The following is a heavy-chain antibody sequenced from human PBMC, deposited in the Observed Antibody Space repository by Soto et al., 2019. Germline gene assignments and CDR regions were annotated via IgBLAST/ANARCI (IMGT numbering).Heavy chain of an antibody. J-gene: IGHJ4*01. D-gene: IGHD5-18*01. CDR3: AKGSTYSFYFDH. Sequence: GGCMKIGRVACRLSLSSYDMSWVRQAPGKGLEWVSFIIGNSGTTYYADSVKGRFTISRDNSKNTLYLQMSRLGAEDTAAYYCAKGSTYSFYFDHWGQGPLVTVSS. CDR1: RLSLSSYD. V-gene: IGHV3-23*01. CDR2: IIGNSGTT.